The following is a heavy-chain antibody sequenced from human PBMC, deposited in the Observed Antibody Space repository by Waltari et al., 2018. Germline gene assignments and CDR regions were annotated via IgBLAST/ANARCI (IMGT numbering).Heavy chain of an antibody. D-gene: IGHD6-19*01. CDR2: IYYSGRT. Sequence: QVQLQESGPGLVKPSEALSFTSTVSGGSISSYYWRWFPQPPGKGREWIGYIYYSGRTNYNPPLKSRVTISVDTSKNQFSLKLSSVTAADTAVYYCARAQGYSSGWGGSRYYYYYMDVWGKGTTVTVFS. V-gene: IGHV4-59*01. J-gene: IGHJ6*03. CDR3: ARAQGYSSGWGGSRYYYYYMDV. CDR1: GGSISSYY.